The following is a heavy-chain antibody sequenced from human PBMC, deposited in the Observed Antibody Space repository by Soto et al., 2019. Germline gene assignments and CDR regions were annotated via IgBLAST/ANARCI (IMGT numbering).Heavy chain of an antibody. CDR1: GGSISSSSYY. D-gene: IGHD5-12*01. CDR3: ARSDVDIVAGT. J-gene: IGHJ4*02. Sequence: SETLSLTCTVSGGSISSSSYYWGWIRQPPGKGLEWIGSIYYSGSTYYNPSLKSRVTISVDTSKNQFSLKLSSVTAADTAVYYCARSDVDIVAGTWGQGTLVTVSS. V-gene: IGHV4-39*01. CDR2: IYYSGST.